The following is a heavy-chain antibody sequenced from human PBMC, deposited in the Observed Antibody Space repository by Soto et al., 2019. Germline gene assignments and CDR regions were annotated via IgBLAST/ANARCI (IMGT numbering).Heavy chain of an antibody. J-gene: IGHJ6*02. D-gene: IGHD6-13*01. V-gene: IGHV3-33*01. Sequence: PGGALRHSCAGSGFTFRRYGMHWGRPAPGKGLEWVAVIWYDGSNKYYADSVKGRFTISRDNSKNTLYLQMNSLRAEDTAVYYCARDRADSWYYYGMDVWGQGTTVTVSS. CDR1: GFTFRRYG. CDR3: ARDRADSWYYYGMDV. CDR2: IWYDGSNK.